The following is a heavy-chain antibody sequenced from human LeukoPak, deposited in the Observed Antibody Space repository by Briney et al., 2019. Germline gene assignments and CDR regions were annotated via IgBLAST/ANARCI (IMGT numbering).Heavy chain of an antibody. CDR3: ARDQYLDC. CDR1: GLTFSTYA. V-gene: IGHV3-23*01. Sequence: GGSLRLSCAAPGLTFSTYAMTWVRQAPGKGLEWVSAISGSGGNTYYADSVKGRFTISRDNSKDTLYLQMDSLRVEDTAVYYCARDQYLDCRGQGTLITVSS. CDR2: ISGSGGNT. J-gene: IGHJ4*02.